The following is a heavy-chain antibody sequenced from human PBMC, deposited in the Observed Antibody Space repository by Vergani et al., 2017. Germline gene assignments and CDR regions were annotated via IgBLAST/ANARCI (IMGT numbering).Heavy chain of an antibody. Sequence: QVQLVRSGAEVKKPGSSVKVSCKASGGTFSSYAISWVRQAPGQGLEWMGGIIPIFGTANYAQKFQGRVTITADESTSTAYMELSSLRSEDTAVYYCARDSGRSAAIKYYYYGMDVWGQGTTVTVSS. D-gene: IGHD2-2*01. CDR2: IIPIFGTA. V-gene: IGHV1-69*01. J-gene: IGHJ6*02. CDR1: GGTFSSYA. CDR3: ARDSGRSAAIKYYYYGMDV.